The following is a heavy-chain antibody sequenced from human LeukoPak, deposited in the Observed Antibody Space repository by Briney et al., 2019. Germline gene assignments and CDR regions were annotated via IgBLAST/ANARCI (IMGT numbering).Heavy chain of an antibody. D-gene: IGHD3-10*01. Sequence: ASVKVSCKASGYTFTSYAMHWVRQAPGQRLEWMGWINAGNGNTKYSQKFQGGVTITRDTSASTAYMELSSLRSEDTAVYYCARDWGYELLWFGELDYWGQGTLVTVSS. V-gene: IGHV1-3*01. CDR1: GYTFTSYA. J-gene: IGHJ4*02. CDR3: ARDWGYELLWFGELDY. CDR2: INAGNGNT.